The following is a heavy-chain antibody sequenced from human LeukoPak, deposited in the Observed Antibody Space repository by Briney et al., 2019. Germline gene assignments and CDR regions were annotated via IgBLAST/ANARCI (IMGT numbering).Heavy chain of an antibody. J-gene: IGHJ5*02. V-gene: IGHV4-39*07. CDR1: GGSISSSSYY. D-gene: IGHD5-18*01. CDR3: ASRGYSYGYSGTKWFDP. Sequence: PSETLSLTCTVSGGSISSSSYYWGWIRQPPGKGLEWIGEINHSGSTNYNPSLKSRVTISVDTSKNQFSLKLSSVTAADTAVYYCASRGYSYGYSGTKWFDPWGQGTLVTVSS. CDR2: INHSGST.